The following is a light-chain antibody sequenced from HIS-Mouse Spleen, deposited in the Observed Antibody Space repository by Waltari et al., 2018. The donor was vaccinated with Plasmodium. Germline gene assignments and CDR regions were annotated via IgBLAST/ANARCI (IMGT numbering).Light chain of an antibody. CDR1: ALQKKL. CDR2: EDS. J-gene: IGLJ3*02. Sequence: SLDLTHPPPGSCPQGQRARITAPGDALQKKLAYWYHQKSGQAPVLVIYEDSKRPSGIPERFSGASSGTMATLTISGAQVEDEADYYCYSTDSSGNHRVFGGGTKLTVL. CDR3: YSTDSSGNHRV. V-gene: IGLV3-10*01.